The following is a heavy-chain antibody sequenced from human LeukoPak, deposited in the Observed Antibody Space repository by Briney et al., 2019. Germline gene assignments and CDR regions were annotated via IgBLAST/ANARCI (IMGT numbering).Heavy chain of an antibody. J-gene: IGHJ4*02. V-gene: IGHV4-39*07. CDR1: GGSISSSSYY. CDR2: INHSGST. Sequence: PSETLSLTCTVSGGSISSSSYYWGWIRQPPGKGLEWIGEINHSGSTNYNPSLKSRVTISVDTSKNQFSLKLSSVTAADTAVYYCARRHGPDIVATRSSAIFDYWGQGTLVTVSS. CDR3: ARRHGPDIVATRSSAIFDY. D-gene: IGHD5-12*01.